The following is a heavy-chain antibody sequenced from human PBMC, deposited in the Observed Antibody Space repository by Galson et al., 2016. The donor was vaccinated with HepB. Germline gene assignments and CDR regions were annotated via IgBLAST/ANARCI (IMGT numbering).Heavy chain of an antibody. CDR2: IYYSGST. V-gene: IGHV4-39*01. D-gene: IGHD5-18*01. CDR3: ARHLKIQLWLRGNWFDP. J-gene: IGHJ5*02. Sequence: VSGGSISSSSYYWGWIRQPPGKGLEWIGSIYYSGSTYYNPSLKSRVTISVDTSKNQFSLKLSSVTAADTAVYYCARHLKIQLWLRGNWFDPWGQGTPVTVSS. CDR1: GGSISSSSYY.